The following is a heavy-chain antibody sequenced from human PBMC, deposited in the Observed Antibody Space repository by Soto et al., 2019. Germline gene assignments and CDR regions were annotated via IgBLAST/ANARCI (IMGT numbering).Heavy chain of an antibody. CDR1: GFTFSSYG. V-gene: IGHV3-33*03. D-gene: IGHD3-22*01. J-gene: IGHJ4*02. Sequence: PGGSLRLSCAASGFTFSSYGMHWVRQAPGKGLEWVAVIWYDGSNKYYADSVKGRFTISRDNAKNSLYLQMNSLRAEDTAVYYCARGYYDSSDSPFDYWGQGTLVTVSS. CDR3: ARGYYDSSDSPFDY. CDR2: IWYDGSNK.